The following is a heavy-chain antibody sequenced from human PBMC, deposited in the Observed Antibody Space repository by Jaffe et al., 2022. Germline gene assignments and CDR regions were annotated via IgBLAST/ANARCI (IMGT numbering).Heavy chain of an antibody. J-gene: IGHJ4*02. Sequence: QVQLQESGPGLVKPSETLSLTCAVSGYSISSGYYWGWIRQPPGKGLEWIGSIYHSGSTYYNPSLKSRVTISVDTSKNQLSLKLSSVTAADTAVYYCARLDSYDSSGYYYVFDYWGQGTLVTVSS. V-gene: IGHV4-38-2*01. CDR2: IYHSGST. D-gene: IGHD3-22*01. CDR3: ARLDSYDSSGYYYVFDY. CDR1: GYSISSGYY.